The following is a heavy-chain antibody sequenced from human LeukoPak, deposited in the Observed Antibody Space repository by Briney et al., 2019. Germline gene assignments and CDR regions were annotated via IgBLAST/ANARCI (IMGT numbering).Heavy chain of an antibody. CDR2: IKQDGSEK. CDR1: GFTFSSYW. V-gene: IGHV3-7*01. Sequence: GGSLRLSCAASGFTFSSYWMSWVRQAPGKGLEWVANIKQDGSEKYYVDSVKGRFTISRDNAKNSLYLQMNSLRAEDTAVYYCARDRPGVLRYFDWLFGDYWGQGTLVTISS. J-gene: IGHJ4*02. CDR3: ARDRPGVLRYFDWLFGDY. D-gene: IGHD3-9*01.